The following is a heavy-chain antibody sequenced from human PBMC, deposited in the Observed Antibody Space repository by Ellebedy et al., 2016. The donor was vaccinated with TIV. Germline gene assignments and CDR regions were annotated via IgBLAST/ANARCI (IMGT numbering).Heavy chain of an antibody. D-gene: IGHD6-13*01. CDR3: AGPAATGTKTFDY. Sequence: GESLKISCAAPGFTVSTNYMIWVRQAPGKGLEWVANINQDGSYQSYVDSVKGRFAISRDNAKNSLYLQMNSLRAEDTAVYYCAGPAATGTKTFDYWGQGTLVTVSS. CDR2: INQDGSYQ. CDR1: GFTVSTNY. V-gene: IGHV3-7*01. J-gene: IGHJ4*02.